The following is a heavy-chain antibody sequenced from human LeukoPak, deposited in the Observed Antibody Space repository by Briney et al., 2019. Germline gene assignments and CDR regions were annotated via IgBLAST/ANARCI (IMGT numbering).Heavy chain of an antibody. V-gene: IGHV4-39*07. CDR3: ARLQTSTVATYYFDY. CDR1: GGSISSSNSY. D-gene: IGHD4-23*01. J-gene: IGHJ4*02. Sequence: PSETLSLTCTVSGGSISSSNSYWGWIRQPPGKGLEWIGTIYYSGSTYYNPSLKSRVTISVDTSKNQFSLKLSSVTAADTAVYYCARLQTSTVATYYFDYWGQGTLVTVSS. CDR2: IYYSGST.